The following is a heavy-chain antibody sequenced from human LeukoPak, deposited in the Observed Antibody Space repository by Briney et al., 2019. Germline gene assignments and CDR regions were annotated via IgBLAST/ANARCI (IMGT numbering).Heavy chain of an antibody. J-gene: IGHJ6*02. D-gene: IGHD3-3*01. CDR2: INPKSGDT. CDR3: ARGLLYSPMDV. Sequence: ASVKVSCKASGYTFTGYYMYWVRQAPGQELEWMGWINPKSGDTKFAQKFQGRVTMTRDTSISTAYMELSRLTSDDTAVYYCARGLLYSPMDVWGQGTTVIVSS. V-gene: IGHV1-2*02. CDR1: GYTFTGYY.